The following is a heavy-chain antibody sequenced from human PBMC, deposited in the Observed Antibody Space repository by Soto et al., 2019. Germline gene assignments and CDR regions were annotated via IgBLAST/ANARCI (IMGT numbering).Heavy chain of an antibody. D-gene: IGHD2-21*02. J-gene: IGHJ4*02. V-gene: IGHV4-59*01. Sequence: NPSETLSLTCTVSGGSISSYYGSWIRQPPGKGLEWIGYIYYSGSTNYNPSLKSRVTISLDTSKNHFSLKLSSVTAADTALYFCARQRTSVVTQAYFDVWGPGSLVTVSS. CDR3: ARQRTSVVTQAYFDV. CDR1: GGSISSYY. CDR2: IYYSGST.